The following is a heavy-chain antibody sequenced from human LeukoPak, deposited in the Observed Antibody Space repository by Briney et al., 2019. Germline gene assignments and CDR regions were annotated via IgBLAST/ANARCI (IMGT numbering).Heavy chain of an antibody. D-gene: IGHD1-26*01. V-gene: IGHV3-7*01. J-gene: IGHJ4*02. CDR3: ARDRLIVGATPVDY. Sequence: PGGSLRLSCAASGFTFSSHWMSWVRQAPGKGLEWVANIKKDGSEKYYVDSVKGRFTISRDNAKNSLYLQMNSLRAEDTAVYCCARDRLIVGATPVDYWGQGTLVTVSS. CDR1: GFTFSSHW. CDR2: IKKDGSEK.